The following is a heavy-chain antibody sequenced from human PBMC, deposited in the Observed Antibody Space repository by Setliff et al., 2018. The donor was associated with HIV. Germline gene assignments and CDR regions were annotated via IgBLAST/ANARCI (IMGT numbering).Heavy chain of an antibody. J-gene: IGHJ4*02. Sequence: SETLSLTCSFSGGSTGSSENYRGWIRQSPGKGLEWIGSAYAGGSTYYNPSLQSRITISVDMSQNHFSLRLTSVTAADTAVYHCVSGVKLGIFDSWGRGALVTVSS. CDR2: AYAGGST. CDR3: VSGVKLGIFDS. V-gene: IGHV4-39*07. CDR1: GGSTGSSENY. D-gene: IGHD7-27*01.